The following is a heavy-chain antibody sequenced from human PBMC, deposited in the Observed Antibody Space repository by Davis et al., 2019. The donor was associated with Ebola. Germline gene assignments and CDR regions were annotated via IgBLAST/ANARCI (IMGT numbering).Heavy chain of an antibody. Sequence: SVKVSCKASGGTFSSYAISWVRQAPGQGLECMGRIIPILGIANYAQKFQGRVTITSDKSTSTAYMELSSLRSEDTAVYYCARDLRYYYGMDVWGQGTTVTVSS. J-gene: IGHJ6*02. CDR1: GGTFSSYA. V-gene: IGHV1-69*04. CDR2: IIPILGIA. CDR3: ARDLRYYYGMDV.